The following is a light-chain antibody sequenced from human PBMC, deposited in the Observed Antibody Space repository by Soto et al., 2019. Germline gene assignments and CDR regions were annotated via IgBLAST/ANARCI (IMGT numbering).Light chain of an antibody. CDR1: QRIRRY. Sequence: VFTQGLRTLKLSTGERTTLTRRASQRIRRYLAWYQQKPGQGPRRLIYGASSRATGTPDRFSGSGSGTEFTLTISSLQLDDFATDYGQQYKSYSPWTIGQGTE. V-gene: IGKV3-20*01. CDR3: QQYKSYSPWT. J-gene: IGKJ1*01. CDR2: GAS.